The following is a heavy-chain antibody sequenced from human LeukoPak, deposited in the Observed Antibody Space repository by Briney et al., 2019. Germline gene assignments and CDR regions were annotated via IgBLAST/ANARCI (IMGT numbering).Heavy chain of an antibody. J-gene: IGHJ4*02. D-gene: IGHD5-12*01. CDR2: IKQDGSEK. Sequence: GGSLRLCCAASGFTFRSYWMTWVRQAPGKGLEWVANIKQDGSEKYYVDSVKGRFTISRDNAKNSLYLQMNSLRAEDTAVYYCASEPTFYSGYVPHYFDYWGQGTLVTVSS. CDR3: ASEPTFYSGYVPHYFDY. CDR1: GFTFRSYW. V-gene: IGHV3-7*03.